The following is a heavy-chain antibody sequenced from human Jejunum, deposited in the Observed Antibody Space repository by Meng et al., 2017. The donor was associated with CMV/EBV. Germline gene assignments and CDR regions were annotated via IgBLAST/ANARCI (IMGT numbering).Heavy chain of an antibody. Sequence: FGVFAQSSVRRAPWKGLEWVGFIRRKTYGGTREYAASVRGRFTISRDDSKSIVYLQMNSLNAEDTGVYYGAKMATKDYYYSGVDVWGQGTTVTVSS. CDR3: AKMATKDYYYSGVDV. V-gene: IGHV3-49*04. D-gene: IGHD5-24*01. CDR2: IRRKTYGGTR. CDR1: FGVFA. J-gene: IGHJ6*02.